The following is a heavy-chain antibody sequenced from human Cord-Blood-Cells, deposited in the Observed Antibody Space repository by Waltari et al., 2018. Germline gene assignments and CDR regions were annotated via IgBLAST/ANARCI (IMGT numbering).Heavy chain of an antibody. V-gene: IGHV4-34*01. CDR1: GGSFSGYY. J-gene: IGHJ4*02. Sequence: QVQLQQWGAGLLKPSETLSLTCAVYGGSFSGYYWGWIRQPPGKGLEWIGEINHSGSTNDNPSLKSRVTISVDTSKNQFPLKLSSVTAADTAVYYCARHAIRTFDYWGQGTLVTVSS. CDR2: INHSGST. D-gene: IGHD2-8*01. CDR3: ARHAIRTFDY.